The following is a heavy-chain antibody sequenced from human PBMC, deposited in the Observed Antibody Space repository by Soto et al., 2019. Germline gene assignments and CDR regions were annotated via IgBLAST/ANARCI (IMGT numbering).Heavy chain of an antibody. CDR2: ITGSSSHI. CDR1: GFTFSSYS. Sequence: GGSLRLSCAASGFTFSSYSMNWVRQAPGKGLEWVSSITGSSSHIYYADSVKGRFTISRDNAKNSLYLQMNSLRAEDTAVYYCAREMATSLDYYGMDVWGQGXTVTVSS. V-gene: IGHV3-21*01. CDR3: AREMATSLDYYGMDV. D-gene: IGHD5-12*01. J-gene: IGHJ6*02.